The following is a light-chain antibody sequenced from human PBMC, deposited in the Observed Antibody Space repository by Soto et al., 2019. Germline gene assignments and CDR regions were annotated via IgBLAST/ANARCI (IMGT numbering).Light chain of an antibody. CDR1: SSDVGGHNL. CDR2: EAS. CDR3: CSNAAGSTYV. Sequence: QSALAQPASVSGSPGQSITISCTGTSSDVGGHNLVSWYQHYPGKAPKLIIFEASKRPSGVSNRFSGSKSGSTASLTISGLQAEDEADYYCCSNAAGSTYVFGTGTKVTVL. V-gene: IGLV2-23*01. J-gene: IGLJ1*01.